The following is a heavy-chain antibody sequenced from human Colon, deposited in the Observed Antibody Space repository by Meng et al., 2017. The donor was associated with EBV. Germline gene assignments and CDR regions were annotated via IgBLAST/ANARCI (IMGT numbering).Heavy chain of an antibody. CDR2: IHHSGSA. V-gene: IGHV4-30-4*01. CDR3: ASFDHIPRRNYFDY. Sequence: QVQWPESGPGLVEPSQTLSPTCTVSGGSMSSCNYYWSWIRQPPGKGLEWIGYIHHSGSAYYNPSLKSRVSISVDTSKNQFSLNLNSMTAADTAVYYCASFDHIPRRNYFDYWGQGTLVTVSS. CDR1: GGSMSSCNYY. D-gene: IGHD2-21*01. J-gene: IGHJ4*02.